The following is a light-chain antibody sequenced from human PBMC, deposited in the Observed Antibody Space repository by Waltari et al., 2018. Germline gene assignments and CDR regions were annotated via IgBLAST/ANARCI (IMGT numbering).Light chain of an antibody. V-gene: IGKV4-1*01. CDR2: WAS. J-gene: IGKJ3*01. Sequence: DIVVTQSPDSQSVSLGERATINCKSSQSVLYRSNNKNYLAWYQQKPGQPPKLLIYWASTRESGVPDRFSGSGSGTDFTLTISSLQAEDVAVYYCQQYYSTIFTFGPGTKVDIK. CDR3: QQYYSTIFT. CDR1: QSVLYRSNNKNY.